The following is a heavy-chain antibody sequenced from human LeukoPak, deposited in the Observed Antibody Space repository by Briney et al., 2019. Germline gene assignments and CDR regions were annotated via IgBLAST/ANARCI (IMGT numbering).Heavy chain of an antibody. D-gene: IGHD2-15*01. CDR1: GGSISSGSYY. V-gene: IGHV4-61*02. CDR3: ARDGVARNWFDP. J-gene: IGHJ5*02. CDR2: IHTSGST. Sequence: SETLSLTCTVSGGSISSGSYYWSWIRQPAGKGLEWIGRIHTSGSTNYNPSLKSRVTISVDTSKNQFSLKLSSVTAADTAVYYCARDGVARNWFDPWGQGTLVTVSS.